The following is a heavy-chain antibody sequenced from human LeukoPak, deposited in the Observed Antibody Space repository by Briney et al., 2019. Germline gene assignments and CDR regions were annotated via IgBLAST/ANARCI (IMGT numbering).Heavy chain of an antibody. CDR1: GGSISSGGYS. J-gene: IGHJ5*02. CDR2: IYHSGST. Sequence: ASETLSLTCAVSGGSISSGGYSWSWIRQPPGKGLEWIGYIYHSGSTNYNPSLKSRVTISVDTSKNQFSLKLSSVTAADTAVYYCARHKDYGDGGDNWFDPWGQGTLVTVSS. D-gene: IGHD4-17*01. CDR3: ARHKDYGDGGDNWFDP. V-gene: IGHV4-30-2*01.